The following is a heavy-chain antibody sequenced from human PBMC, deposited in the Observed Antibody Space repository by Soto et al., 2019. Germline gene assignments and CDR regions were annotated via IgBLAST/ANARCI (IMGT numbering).Heavy chain of an antibody. J-gene: IGHJ6*02. V-gene: IGHV3-48*01. CDR3: ARDIWWSTSDYGMDV. CDR2: MDSGGGSI. CDR1: GFTFSTYS. D-gene: IGHD2-15*01. Sequence: PGGSLRLSCAASGFTFSTYSMDWVRQAPGKGLECISYMDSGGGSIYYADSVKGRFTISRDNGKNSVFLQMNSLRAEDTAVYYCARDIWWSTSDYGMDVWGQGTTVTVSS.